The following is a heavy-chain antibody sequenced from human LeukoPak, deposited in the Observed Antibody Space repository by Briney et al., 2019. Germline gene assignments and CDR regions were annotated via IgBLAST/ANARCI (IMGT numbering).Heavy chain of an antibody. D-gene: IGHD2-15*01. J-gene: IGHJ5*02. CDR3: VRSPACSSGTCYPNWFDP. V-gene: IGHV5-51*01. CDR1: GYSLTSYW. Sequence: GESLKISCKGSGYSLTSYWMGWVRQMTGKGLEWMGIIYRGDSDTRYSPSFQGQVTISADKSISSAYLQWSSLKASDTAMYYCVRSPACSSGTCYPNWFDPWGQGTLVTVSS. CDR2: IYRGDSDT.